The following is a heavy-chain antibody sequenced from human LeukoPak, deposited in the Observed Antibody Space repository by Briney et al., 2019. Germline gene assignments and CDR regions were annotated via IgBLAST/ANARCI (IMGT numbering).Heavy chain of an antibody. Sequence: PGGSLRLPCAASGFTVSSNYMSWVRQAPGKGLEWVSAISGSGGSTYYADSVKGRFTISRDNSKNTLYLQMNSLRAEDTAVYYCAKDVAVGDYWGQGTLVTVSS. V-gene: IGHV3-23*01. D-gene: IGHD2-15*01. CDR3: AKDVAVGDY. CDR2: ISGSGGST. CDR1: GFTVSSNY. J-gene: IGHJ4*02.